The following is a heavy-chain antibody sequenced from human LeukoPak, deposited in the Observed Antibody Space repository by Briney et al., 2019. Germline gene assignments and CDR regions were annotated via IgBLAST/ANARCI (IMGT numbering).Heavy chain of an antibody. CDR1: GFTFRSYG. Sequence: GGTLRLSCAASGFTFRSYGMSWVRQAPGKGLEWVSGISGSGGRTFYADSVKGRFTISRDKSKNTLYLQMNSLRAEDTAVYYCAREGYDSSGYYYWGQGTLVTVSS. J-gene: IGHJ4*02. V-gene: IGHV3-23*01. D-gene: IGHD3-22*01. CDR3: AREGYDSSGYYY. CDR2: ISGSGGRT.